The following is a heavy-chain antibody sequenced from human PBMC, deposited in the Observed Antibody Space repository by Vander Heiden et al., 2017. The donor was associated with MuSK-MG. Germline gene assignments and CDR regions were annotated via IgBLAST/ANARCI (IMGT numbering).Heavy chain of an antibody. V-gene: IGHV3-73*02. CDR3: ARQVVVIALMDV. J-gene: IGHJ6*03. CDR1: GFTFSGFA. CDR2: IRTKANSYAT. D-gene: IGHD2-21*01. Sequence: EVQLVESGGGLVQPGGSLKLSCAASGFTFSGFAMHWVRQASGKGLEWIGRIRTKANSYATAYAASVKGRFTISRDDSKNTAYLQLNSLKTEDTAVYYCARQVVVIALMDVWGKGTTVTVSS.